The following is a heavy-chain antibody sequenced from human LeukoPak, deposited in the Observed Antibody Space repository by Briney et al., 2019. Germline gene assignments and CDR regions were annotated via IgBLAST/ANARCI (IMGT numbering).Heavy chain of an antibody. CDR3: ARDLYYDFWSGYPTIWFDP. CDR2: IYTSGST. V-gene: IGHV4-4*07. J-gene: IGHJ5*02. Sequence: SETLSLTCTVSGGSISSYYWSWIRQPAGKGLEWIGRIYTSGSTNYNPSLKSRVTMSVDTSKNQFSLKLSSATAADTAVYYCARDLYYDFWSGYPTIWFDPWGQGTLVTVSS. D-gene: IGHD3-3*01. CDR1: GGSISSYY.